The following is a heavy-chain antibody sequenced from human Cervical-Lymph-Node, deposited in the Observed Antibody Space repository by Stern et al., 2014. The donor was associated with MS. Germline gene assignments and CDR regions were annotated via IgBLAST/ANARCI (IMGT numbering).Heavy chain of an antibody. CDR2: VNPTDGRT. Sequence: QVQLVQSGAEVKKPGASVKVSCKASGDTFASYPIHWLRQAPGQGPVWMGIVNPTDGRTTYAQTFQGRVTMNRDTSKRTVYLEVSSLKAEDTAMYFCANPLPYANWGQGTRVTVSS. CDR1: GDTFASYP. D-gene: IGHD4-17*01. J-gene: IGHJ1*01. V-gene: IGHV1-46*03. CDR3: ANPLPYAN.